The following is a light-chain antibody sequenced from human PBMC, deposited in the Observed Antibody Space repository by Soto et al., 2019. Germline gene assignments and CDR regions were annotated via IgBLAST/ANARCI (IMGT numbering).Light chain of an antibody. CDR1: QSVSSN. CDR2: GAS. J-gene: IGKJ4*01. CDR3: QQYNNSPALPT. V-gene: IGKV3-15*01. Sequence: EIVMTQSPATLSVSPGERATLSCRASQSVSSNLAWYQQKPGQAPRLLIYGASTRATGIPARFSGSGSGTEFTLTISRLQSEDFAVYYCQQYNNSPALPTFGGGTKVEIK.